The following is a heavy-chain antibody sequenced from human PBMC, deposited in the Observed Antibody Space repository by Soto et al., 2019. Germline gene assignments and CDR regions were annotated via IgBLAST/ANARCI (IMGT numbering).Heavy chain of an antibody. D-gene: IGHD6-19*01. CDR3: ARDRGLGSGWYGWFDP. Sequence: SETLSLTCTVSGGSISRYYWSWLRQSPGKGLEWIGYIYYSESTNYNPSLKSRVTISVDTSKNQFSLKLSSVTAADTAVYYCARDRGLGSGWYGWFDPWGQGTLVTVSS. CDR2: IYYSEST. J-gene: IGHJ5*02. CDR1: GGSISRYY. V-gene: IGHV4-59*01.